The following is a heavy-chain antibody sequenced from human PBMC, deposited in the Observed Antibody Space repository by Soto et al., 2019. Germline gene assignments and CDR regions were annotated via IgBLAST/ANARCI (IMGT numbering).Heavy chain of an antibody. CDR1: GYTFTSYA. J-gene: IGHJ3*02. V-gene: IGHV1-3*01. CDR2: INAGNGNT. D-gene: IGHD2-2*02. Sequence: ASVKVSCKASGYTFTSYAMHWVRQAPGQRLEWMGWINAGNGNTKYSQKFQGRDTITRDTSASTAYMELSSLRSEDTAVYYCARTYCSSTSCYTAFDIWGQGTMVTV. CDR3: ARTYCSSTSCYTAFDI.